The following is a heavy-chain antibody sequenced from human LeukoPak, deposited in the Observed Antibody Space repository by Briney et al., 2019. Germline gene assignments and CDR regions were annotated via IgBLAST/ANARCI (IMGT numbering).Heavy chain of an antibody. D-gene: IGHD5-12*01. CDR3: GRGRPRGYSGYVIDY. V-gene: IGHV3-21*01. CDR2: IISSSSYI. CDR1: GFTFSSYS. Sequence: GGSLRLSCAASGFTFSSYSMNWVRQAPGKGLEWVSSIISSSSYIYYADSVKGRFTISRDNAKNSLYLQMNRLRAEDTAAFYCGRGRPRGYSGYVIDYWGQGTPITVSS. J-gene: IGHJ4*02.